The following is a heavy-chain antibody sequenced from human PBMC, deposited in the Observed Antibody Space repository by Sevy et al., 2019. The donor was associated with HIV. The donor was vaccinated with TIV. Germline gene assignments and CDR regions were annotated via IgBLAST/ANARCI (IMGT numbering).Heavy chain of an antibody. V-gene: IGHV4-31*03. Sequence: SETLSLTCTVPGGSISSGGYYWSWIRQHPGKGLEWIGYIYYSGSTYYNPSLKSRVTISVDTSKNQFSLKLSSVTAADTAVYYCARSIVGASGGDAFDIWGQGTMVTVSS. J-gene: IGHJ3*02. CDR3: ARSIVGASGGDAFDI. CDR1: GGSISSGGYY. CDR2: IYYSGST. D-gene: IGHD1-26*01.